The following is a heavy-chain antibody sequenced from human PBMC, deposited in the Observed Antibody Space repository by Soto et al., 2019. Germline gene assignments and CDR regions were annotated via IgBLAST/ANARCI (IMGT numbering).Heavy chain of an antibody. Sequence: EVQLVETGGDLIQPGGSLRLSCAASGFTVSSDSRTWVRQAPGKGLEWISIIYSDNNTDYADSVKGRFSISRDTSKNILYLQMNSLRAEDTAEYYCARHYSAMGVWGQGTTVTVSS. V-gene: IGHV3-53*02. CDR1: GFTVSSDS. CDR3: ARHYSAMGV. J-gene: IGHJ6*02. CDR2: IYSDNNT.